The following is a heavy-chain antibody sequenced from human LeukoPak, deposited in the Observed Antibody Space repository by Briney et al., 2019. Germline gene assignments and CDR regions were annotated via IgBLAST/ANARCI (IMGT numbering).Heavy chain of an antibody. Sequence: GGSLRLSCAASGFTFDEYGMSWARQAPGKGLEWVSGINWNGVSTGYADSVKGRFTISRDNAKDSLYLQMNSLRAEDTALYYCARAPTTGYYYYYYMDVWGKGATVTVSS. V-gene: IGHV3-20*04. J-gene: IGHJ6*03. D-gene: IGHD1-1*01. CDR3: ARAPTTGYYYYYYMDV. CDR1: GFTFDEYG. CDR2: INWNGVST.